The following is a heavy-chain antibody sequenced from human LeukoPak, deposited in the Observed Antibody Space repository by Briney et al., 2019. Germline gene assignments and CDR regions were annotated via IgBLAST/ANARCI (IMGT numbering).Heavy chain of an antibody. CDR2: IYYSGST. J-gene: IGHJ4*02. Sequence: SQTLSLTCTVSGGSISSYYWSWIRQPPGKGLEWIGYIYYSGSTNYNPSLKSRVTISVDTSKNQFSLKLSSVTAADTAVYYCASSSDRGHLVTFDYWGQGTLVTVSS. V-gene: IGHV4-59*01. D-gene: IGHD4-23*01. CDR1: GGSISSYY. CDR3: ASSSDRGHLVTFDY.